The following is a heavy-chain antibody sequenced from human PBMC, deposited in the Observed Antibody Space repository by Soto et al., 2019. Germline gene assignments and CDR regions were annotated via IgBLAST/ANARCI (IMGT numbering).Heavy chain of an antibody. CDR3: ARGRGATQTLYYYYYMDV. CDR2: INHSGST. V-gene: IGHV4-34*01. D-gene: IGHD5-12*01. Sequence: SETLSLTCAVYGGSFSGFYWSWIRQPPGKGLEWIGEINHSGSTNYNPSLKSRVTISVDTSKNQFSLKLSSVTAADTAVYYCARGRGATQTLYYYYYMDVWGKGTTVTVSS. J-gene: IGHJ6*03. CDR1: GGSFSGFY.